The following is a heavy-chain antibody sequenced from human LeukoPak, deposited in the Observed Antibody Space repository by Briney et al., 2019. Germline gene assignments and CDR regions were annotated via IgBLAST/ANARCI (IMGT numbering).Heavy chain of an antibody. J-gene: IGHJ6*02. CDR2: ISYDGSNK. D-gene: IGHD1-14*01. CDR3: AKDNNRPQAHYYYYYYGMDV. CDR1: GFTFSSYG. Sequence: GRSLRLSCAASGFTFSSYGMHWVRQAPGKGLEWVAVISYDGSNKYYADSVKGRFTISRDNSKNTLYLQMNSLRAEDTALYYCAKDNNRPQAHYYYYYYGMDVWGQGTTVTVSS. V-gene: IGHV3-30*18.